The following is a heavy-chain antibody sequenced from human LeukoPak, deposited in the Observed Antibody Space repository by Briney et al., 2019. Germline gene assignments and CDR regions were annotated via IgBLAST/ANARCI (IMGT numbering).Heavy chain of an antibody. CDR3: ARAWSRVDPFDM. CDR2: ISGSGVNT. D-gene: IGHD2-8*02. J-gene: IGHJ3*02. Sequence: GGSLRLSCAASGFSFSSYAMTWVRQAPGKGLEWVSVISGSGVNTYYADSVKGRFTISRDNSKNTLYLQMNSLRAEDTAVYYCARAWSRVDPFDMWGQGTMVTVSS. V-gene: IGHV3-23*01. CDR1: GFSFSSYA.